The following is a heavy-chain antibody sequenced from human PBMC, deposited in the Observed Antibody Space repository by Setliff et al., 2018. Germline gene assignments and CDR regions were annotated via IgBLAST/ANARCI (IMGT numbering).Heavy chain of an antibody. CDR2: ISPSGST. V-gene: IGHV4-61*09. Sequence: SETLSLTCTVSGASISSGGYYWTWIRQPAGKALEWIGHISPSGSTTYNPSLKSRVTISPDTSKNHFSLKVNSVTAADTALYYCARSPSSGAYWNPRPFYSDYWGQGTPVTVSS. CDR1: GASISSGGYY. CDR3: ARSPSSGAYWNPRPFYSDY. J-gene: IGHJ4*02. D-gene: IGHD1-26*01.